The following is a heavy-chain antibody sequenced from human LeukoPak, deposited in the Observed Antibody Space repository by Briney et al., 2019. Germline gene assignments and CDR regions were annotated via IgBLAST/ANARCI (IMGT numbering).Heavy chain of an antibody. V-gene: IGHV3-48*02. CDR2: ISSTSTSM. Sequence: GVLRLSCAASGFTFSDYHINWVRQAPGKGLVWLSYISSTSTSMNYADSVRGRFAISRDNAKNSLYLQMNSLRDEDTAVYYCARVWQDNSGVDYWGQGTLVTVSS. J-gene: IGHJ4*02. D-gene: IGHD2-21*01. CDR1: GFTFSDYH. CDR3: ARVWQDNSGVDY.